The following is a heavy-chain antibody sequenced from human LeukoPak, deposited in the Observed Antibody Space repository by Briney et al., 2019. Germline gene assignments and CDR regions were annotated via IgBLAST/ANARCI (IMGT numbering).Heavy chain of an antibody. CDR3: ARPLVPAAYDAFDI. D-gene: IGHD2-2*01. CDR2: IIPIFGTA. CDR1: GYTFTSYG. J-gene: IGHJ3*02. V-gene: IGHV1-69*05. Sequence: GASVKVSCKASGYTFTSYGISWVRQAPGQGLEWMGGIIPIFGTANYAQKFQGRVTITTDESTSTAYMELSSLRSEDTAVYYCARPLVPAAYDAFDIWGQGTMVTVSS.